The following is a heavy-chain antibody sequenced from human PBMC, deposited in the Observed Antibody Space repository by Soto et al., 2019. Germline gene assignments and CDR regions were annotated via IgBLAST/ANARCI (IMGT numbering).Heavy chain of an antibody. CDR3: ARHDEVFYEGAWFDP. Sequence: SETLCLTCTVSGGSIISYYWSWIRQPPGKGLEWIGYIYYSGSTNYNPSLKSRVTISVDTSKNQFSLKLSSVTAADTAVYYCARHDEVFYEGAWFDPWGQGTLVTVSS. CDR2: IYYSGST. J-gene: IGHJ5*02. D-gene: IGHD3-3*01. V-gene: IGHV4-59*08. CDR1: GGSIISYY.